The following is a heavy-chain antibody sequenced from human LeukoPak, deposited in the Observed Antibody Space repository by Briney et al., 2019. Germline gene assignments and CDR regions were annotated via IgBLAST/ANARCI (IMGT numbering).Heavy chain of an antibody. CDR1: GFTFSSYA. CDR3: IPSGDGVPAYYFDY. CDR2: ISGSGGST. Sequence: GGSLRLSCAASGFTFSSYAMSWVRQAPGKGLEWVSAISGSGGSTYYADSVKGRFTISRDNSKNTLYLQMNSLRAEDTAVYYCIPSGDGVPAYYFDYWGQGTLVTVSS. V-gene: IGHV3-23*01. J-gene: IGHJ4*02. D-gene: IGHD3-10*01.